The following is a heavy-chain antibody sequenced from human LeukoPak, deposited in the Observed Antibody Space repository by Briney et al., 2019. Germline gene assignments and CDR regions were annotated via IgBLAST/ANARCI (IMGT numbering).Heavy chain of an antibody. V-gene: IGHV4-59*01. J-gene: IGHJ4*02. CDR2: IHCSGST. Sequence: SETLSLTCTVSGGSISGYSWSWIRQSPGKGLEWIGHIHCSGSTNYNPSLKSRVTISVAMSKNQFSLRLNSVTAADTAVYYCARGGSTNWSLDYWGQGTLVTVSS. CDR1: GGSISGYS. D-gene: IGHD7-27*01. CDR3: ARGGSTNWSLDY.